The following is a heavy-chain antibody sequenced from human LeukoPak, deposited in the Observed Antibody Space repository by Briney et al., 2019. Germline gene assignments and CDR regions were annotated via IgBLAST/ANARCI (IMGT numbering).Heavy chain of an antibody. CDR2: IYYSGTT. CDR3: AREDPQTTVPEGMDV. D-gene: IGHD4-17*01. V-gene: IGHV4-59*01. J-gene: IGHJ6*02. CDR1: GGSISYYY. Sequence: SQTLSLTCTVSGGSISYYYWSWIRQSPGKGLEWIGYIYYSGTTNYNPSLKSRVTISVDTSKNQFSLQLRSVTAADTAVYYCAREDPQTTVPEGMDVWGQGTTVTVSS.